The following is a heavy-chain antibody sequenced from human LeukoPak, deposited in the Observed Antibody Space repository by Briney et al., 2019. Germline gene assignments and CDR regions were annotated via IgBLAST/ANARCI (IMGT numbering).Heavy chain of an antibody. CDR1: GYTFTGYY. D-gene: IGHD2-2*01. Sequence: ASVKVSYKASGYTFTGYYMHWVRQAPGQGLEWMGWINPNSGGTNYAQKFQGRVTMTRDTSISTAYMELSRLRSDDTAVYYCARFEPAAIYYGMDVWGQGTTVTVSS. CDR2: INPNSGGT. V-gene: IGHV1-2*02. J-gene: IGHJ6*02. CDR3: ARFEPAAIYYGMDV.